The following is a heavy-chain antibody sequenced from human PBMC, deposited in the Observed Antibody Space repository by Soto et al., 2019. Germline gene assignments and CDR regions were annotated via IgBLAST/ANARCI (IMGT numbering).Heavy chain of an antibody. V-gene: IGHV4-31*03. CDR1: GGSISSGGYY. CDR2: SYYSGST. CDR3: ARDPNPIFDT. D-gene: IGHD3-3*01. J-gene: IGHJ5*02. Sequence: QVQLQESGPGLVKPAQTLYLTCTVSGGSISSGGYYWSWIRQHPGKGREWIGYSYYSGSTYYNPSLKSRVTISVDTSKNQFALDLTSVTAADAAVYFCARDPNPIFDTWGQGILVTVSS.